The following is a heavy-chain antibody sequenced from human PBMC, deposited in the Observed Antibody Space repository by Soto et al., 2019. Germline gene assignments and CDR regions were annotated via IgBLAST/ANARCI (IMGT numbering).Heavy chain of an antibody. Sequence: ASVKFSCKASGYTFTGYYMHWVRQAPGQGLEWMGWINPNSGGTNYAQKFQGRFTISRDNSKNTLYLQMNSLRAEDTAVYYCAKDLPAPDFDYWGQGTLVTV. CDR3: AKDLPAPDFDY. CDR2: INPNSGGT. V-gene: IGHV1-2*02. CDR1: GYTFTGYY. J-gene: IGHJ4*02.